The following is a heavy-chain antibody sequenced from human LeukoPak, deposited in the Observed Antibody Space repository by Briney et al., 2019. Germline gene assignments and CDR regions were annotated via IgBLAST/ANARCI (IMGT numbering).Heavy chain of an antibody. J-gene: IGHJ4*02. V-gene: IGHV3-7*01. CDR1: GFTFSSYW. CDR3: AREAFWSGYSNFDY. D-gene: IGHD3-3*01. CDR2: IKQDGSEK. Sequence: GGSLRLSCAASGFTFSSYWMSWVRQAPGKGLEWVANIKQDGSEKYYVDSVKGRFTNSRDNAKNSLYLQMNSLRAEDTAVYYCAREAFWSGYSNFDYWGQGTLVTVSS.